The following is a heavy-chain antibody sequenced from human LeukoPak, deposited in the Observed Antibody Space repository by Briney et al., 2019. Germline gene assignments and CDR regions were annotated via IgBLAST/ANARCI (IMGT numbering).Heavy chain of an antibody. CDR3: SRQVVGNDY. D-gene: IGHD3-22*01. CDR2: INHSGYT. CDR1: GGSFSNYF. J-gene: IGHJ4*02. V-gene: IGHV4-34*01. Sequence: PSETLSLTCVVYGGSFSNYFRSWIRQPPGKGLEWIGEINHSGYTNYNPSLKSRVTLSIDTSKNQFSLRLNSVTAADTAVYYCSRQVVGNDYWGQGTLVTVSS.